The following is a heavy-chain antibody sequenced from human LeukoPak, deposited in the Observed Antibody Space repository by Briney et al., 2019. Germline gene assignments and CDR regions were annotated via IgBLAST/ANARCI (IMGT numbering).Heavy chain of an antibody. V-gene: IGHV3-21*01. Sequence: GGSLRLSCAASGFTFSSYSMNWVRQAPGKGLEWVSSISSSSSYIYYADSVKGRFTISRDNAKNSLYLQMNGLRAEDTAVYYCARRRITMVWGAFYPYGMDVWGQGTTVTVSS. CDR2: ISSSSSYI. D-gene: IGHD3-10*01. CDR1: GFTFSSYS. J-gene: IGHJ6*02. CDR3: ARRRITMVWGAFYPYGMDV.